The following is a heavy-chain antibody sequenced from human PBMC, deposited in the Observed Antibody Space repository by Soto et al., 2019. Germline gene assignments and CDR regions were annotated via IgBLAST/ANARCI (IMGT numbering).Heavy chain of an antibody. CDR2: IDNCGTNT. J-gene: IGHJ3*02. V-gene: IGHV3-74*01. Sequence: PGGSLRLSCAGSGYNFGGFWMHWVRQAPGKGLVWVSRIDNCGTNTVYADAVKGRFTISRDNAKNTLYLKMNRLRAEDTAVYYCAKDRGRTNAFNIWGQGTRVTVSS. CDR1: GYNFGGFW. CDR3: AKDRGRTNAFNI. D-gene: IGHD3-10*01.